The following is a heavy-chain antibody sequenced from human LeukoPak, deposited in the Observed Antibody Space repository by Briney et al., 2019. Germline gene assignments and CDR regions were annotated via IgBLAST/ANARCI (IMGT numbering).Heavy chain of an antibody. CDR1: GGSISSYY. V-gene: IGHV4-59*01. J-gene: IGHJ6*02. D-gene: IGHD4-17*01. CDR3: ARGYYYGDYDYYYYGMDV. CDR2: IYYSGST. Sequence: SETLSLTCTVSGGSISSYYWSWIRQPPGKGLEWIGYIYYSGSTNYNPSLKSRVTISVDTSKNQFSLKLSFVTAADTAVYYCARGYYYGDYDYYYYGMDVWGQGTTVTVSS.